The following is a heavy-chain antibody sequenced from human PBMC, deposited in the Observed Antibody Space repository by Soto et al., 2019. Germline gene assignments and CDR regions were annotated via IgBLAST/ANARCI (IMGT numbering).Heavy chain of an antibody. D-gene: IGHD6-13*01. CDR2: IIPIFGTA. CDR1: GGTFSSYA. V-gene: IGHV1-69*13. CDR3: TEAAAGPIDY. Sequence: GASVKVSCKASGGTFSSYAISWVRQAPGQGLEWMGGIIPIFGTANYAQKFQGRVTITADESTSTAYMELSSLRSEDTAVYYCTEAAAGPIDYWGQGTLVTVSP. J-gene: IGHJ4*02.